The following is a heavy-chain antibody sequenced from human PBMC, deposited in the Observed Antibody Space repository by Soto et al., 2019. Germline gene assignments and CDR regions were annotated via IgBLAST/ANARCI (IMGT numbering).Heavy chain of an antibody. Sequence: GGSLRLSCAASGFTFSSYGMHWVRQAPGKGLEWVAVISYDGSNKYYADSVKGRFTISRDNSKNTLYLQMNSLRAEDTAVYYCAKDQNCGGDCYQFDYWGQGTLVTVSS. CDR2: ISYDGSNK. D-gene: IGHD2-21*02. CDR1: GFTFSSYG. V-gene: IGHV3-30*18. J-gene: IGHJ4*02. CDR3: AKDQNCGGDCYQFDY.